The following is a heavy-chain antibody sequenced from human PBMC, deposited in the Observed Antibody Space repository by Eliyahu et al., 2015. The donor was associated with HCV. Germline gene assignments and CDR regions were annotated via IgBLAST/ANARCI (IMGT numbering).Heavy chain of an antibody. V-gene: IGHV4-39*01. D-gene: IGHD6-19*01. CDR3: ARVPPFYSSGWLYYFDY. J-gene: IGHJ4*02. Sequence: QLQLQESGPGLVKPSXTLSLTCTVSGGSISSSSYYWGWIRQPPGKGLEWIGSIYYSGSTYYNPSLKSRVTISVDTSKNQFSLKLSSVTAADTAVYYCARVPPFYSSGWLYYFDYWGQGTLVTVSS. CDR2: IYYSGST. CDR1: GGSISSSSYY.